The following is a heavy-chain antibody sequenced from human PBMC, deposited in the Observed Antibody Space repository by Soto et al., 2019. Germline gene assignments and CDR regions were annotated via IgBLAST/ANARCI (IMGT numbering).Heavy chain of an antibody. CDR1: GLTFTNAW. D-gene: IGHD1-26*01. J-gene: IGHJ4*02. CDR2: ISSRVDGGTT. V-gene: IGHV3-15*01. CDR3: VTELGGAGDH. Sequence: EVQLVESGGGLVKPGGSLRLSCAASGLTFTNAWMTWVRQVPGKGLEWVGRISSRVDGGTTKYAAPVKGRFTISRDDSKNTLYLQMKCLRAEDTAVYYCVTELGGAGDHWGQGTLVSVSS.